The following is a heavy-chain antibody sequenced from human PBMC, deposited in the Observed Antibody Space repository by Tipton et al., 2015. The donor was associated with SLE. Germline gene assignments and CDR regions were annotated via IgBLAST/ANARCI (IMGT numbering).Heavy chain of an antibody. CDR1: GGSIRSHY. CDR3: ARAGYSSGWYGRGFDS. D-gene: IGHD6-19*01. Sequence: TLSLTCSVSGGSIRSHYWSWIRQTPGKGLEWIGYIYYSGNTKYNPSLKSRVTISVDTSKNQFSLNLTSVTAADTALYYCARAGYSSGWYGRGFDSWGQGTLVTVSS. CDR2: IYYSGNT. J-gene: IGHJ4*02. V-gene: IGHV4-59*11.